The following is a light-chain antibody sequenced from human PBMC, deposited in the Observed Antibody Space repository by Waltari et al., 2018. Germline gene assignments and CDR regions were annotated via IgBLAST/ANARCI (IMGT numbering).Light chain of an antibody. CDR1: QSLRRD. V-gene: IGKV3-15*01. CDR2: DAS. J-gene: IGKJ1*01. CDR3: QQYHDWPRT. Sequence: EILLTQSPATLSVSPGDRATLFCRASQSLRRDLAWYQHKPGQAPRLLVYDASPREVGVPDRFSGSGSRTECTLTISSLQSEDSAVYYCQQYHDWPRTFGQGTKVEIK.